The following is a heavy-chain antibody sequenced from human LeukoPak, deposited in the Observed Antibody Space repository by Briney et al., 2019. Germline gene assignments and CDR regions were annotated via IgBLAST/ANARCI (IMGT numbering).Heavy chain of an antibody. D-gene: IGHD6-19*01. J-gene: IGHJ4*02. CDR3: AKGGAGSGWYVDY. V-gene: IGHV3-30*18. CDR2: ISYDGSNK. CDR1: GFTFSSYG. Sequence: PGRSLRLSCAASGFTFSSYGMHWVRQAPGKGLEWVAVISYDGSNKYYADSVKGRFTISRDNSKNTLYLQMNSLRAEDTAVYYCAKGGAGSGWYVDYWGQGTLVTVSS.